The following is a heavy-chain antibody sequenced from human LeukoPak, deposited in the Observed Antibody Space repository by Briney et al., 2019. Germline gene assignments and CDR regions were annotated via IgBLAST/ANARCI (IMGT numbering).Heavy chain of an antibody. CDR1: GFTVSSNY. V-gene: IGHV3-66*01. CDR3: ATGNTISSYYFDY. D-gene: IGHD3-3*01. CDR2: IYSGGST. Sequence: GGSLRLSCAASGFTVSSNYMSWVRQAPGKGLEWVSVIYSGGSTYYADPVKGRFTISRDNSKNTLYLQMNSLRAEDTAVYYCATGNTISSYYFDYWGQGTLVTVSS. J-gene: IGHJ4*02.